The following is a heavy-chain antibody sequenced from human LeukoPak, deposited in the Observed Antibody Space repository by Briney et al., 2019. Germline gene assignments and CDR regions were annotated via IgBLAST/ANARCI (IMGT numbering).Heavy chain of an antibody. Sequence: KASGTLSLTCAVFGGSFSGYYWSWIRQAPGKGLEWIGEINESGDTKYNPSLKSRVTISVDTSKNQFSLNVKSVTAADTAVYYCARALIVTPASCYMDVWGKGTTVTVSS. V-gene: IGHV4-34*01. D-gene: IGHD3-22*01. CDR1: GGSFSGYY. CDR2: INESGDT. J-gene: IGHJ6*03. CDR3: ARALIVTPASCYMDV.